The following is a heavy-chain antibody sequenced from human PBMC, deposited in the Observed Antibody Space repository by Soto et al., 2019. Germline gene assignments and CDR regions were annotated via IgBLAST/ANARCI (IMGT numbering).Heavy chain of an antibody. CDR2: IVVGSGNT. D-gene: IGHD1-1*01. Sequence: ASVKVSSKASGGTFSSYTISWVRQARGQRLEWIGWIVVGSGNTNYAQKFQERVTITRDMSTSTAYMELSSLRSEDTAVYYCAASATGGPLYYYYYMDVWGKGTTVTVT. V-gene: IGHV1-58*02. CDR3: AASATGGPLYYYYYMDV. J-gene: IGHJ6*03. CDR1: GGTFSSYT.